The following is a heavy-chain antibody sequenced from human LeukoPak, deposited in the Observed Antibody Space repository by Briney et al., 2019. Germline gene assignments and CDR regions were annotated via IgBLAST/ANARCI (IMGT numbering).Heavy chain of an antibody. D-gene: IGHD3-10*01. CDR1: GGSISSGDYY. J-gene: IGHJ6*04. CDR3: ARDPGLLWFGELFSDYGMDV. Sequence: SETLSLTCTVSGGSISSGDYYWSWIRQPPGKGLEWIGYIYYSESTYYNPSLKSRVTISVDTSKNQFSLKLSSVTAADTAVYYCARDPGLLWFGELFSDYGMDVWGKGTTVTVSS. CDR2: IYYSEST. V-gene: IGHV4-30-4*01.